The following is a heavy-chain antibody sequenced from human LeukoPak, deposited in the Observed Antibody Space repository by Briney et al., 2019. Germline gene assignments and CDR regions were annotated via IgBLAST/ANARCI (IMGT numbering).Heavy chain of an antibody. J-gene: IGHJ3*01. CDR1: GFTFNNYW. D-gene: IGHD2-15*01. CDR2: IDGDASRT. Sequence: GGSLRLSCAASGFTFNNYWIHWVRQVPGKDLVWVSRIDGDASRTNYADSVKGRFTISRDNVKNMVYLQMSSPTVEDTAVYYCARYCNGDTCDGALDLWGQGTLVTVSS. V-gene: IGHV3-74*01. CDR3: ARYCNGDTCDGALDL.